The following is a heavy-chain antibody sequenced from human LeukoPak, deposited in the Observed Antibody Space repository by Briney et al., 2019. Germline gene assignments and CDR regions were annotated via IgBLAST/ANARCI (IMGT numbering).Heavy chain of an antibody. J-gene: IGHJ5*02. Sequence: GASVKVSCKASGYTFTSYYIHWVRQAPGQGLEWMGWINTNTGNPTYAQGFTGRFVFSLDTSVSTAYLQISSLKAEDTAVYYCARGSLFSPNWFDPWGQGTPVTVSS. CDR3: ARGSLFSPNWFDP. V-gene: IGHV7-4-1*02. D-gene: IGHD3-10*02. CDR1: GYTFTSYY. CDR2: INTNTGNP.